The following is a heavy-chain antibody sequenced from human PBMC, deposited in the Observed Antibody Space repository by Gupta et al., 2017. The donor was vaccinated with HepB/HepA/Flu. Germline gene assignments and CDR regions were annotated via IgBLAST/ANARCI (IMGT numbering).Heavy chain of an antibody. CDR2: IYTDGRT. V-gene: IGHV3-66*01. Sequence: EVQVVESGGGLVQPGGSLRLSCAASGFTVSSNYMSWVRQAPGKGLEWVSVIYTDGRTYYADSVKGRFTISTDNSKNTLYLQMNNLRAEXTAVYYCAXDRGVDSSGFFDYWGQGTLVTVSS. CDR3: AXDRGVDSSGFFDY. J-gene: IGHJ4*02. CDR1: GFTVSSNY. D-gene: IGHD3-22*01.